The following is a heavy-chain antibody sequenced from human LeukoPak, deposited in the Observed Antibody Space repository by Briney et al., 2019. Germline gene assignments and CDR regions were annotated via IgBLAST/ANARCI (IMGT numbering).Heavy chain of an antibody. J-gene: IGHJ4*02. CDR3: ARAVGAISPSDY. CDR1: GFTFSSYS. Sequence: GGSLRLSCAASGFTFSSYSMNWVRQAPGKGLEWVSSISSSSYIYYADSVKGRFTISRDNAKNSLYLQMNSLRAEDTAVYYCARAVGAISPSDYWGQGTLVTVS. D-gene: IGHD1-26*01. CDR2: ISSSSYI. V-gene: IGHV3-21*01.